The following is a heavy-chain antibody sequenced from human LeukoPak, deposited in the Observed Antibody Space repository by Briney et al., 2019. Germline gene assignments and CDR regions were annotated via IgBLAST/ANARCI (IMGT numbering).Heavy chain of an antibody. J-gene: IGHJ4*02. CDR1: GITLSNYG. Sequence: PGGSLRLSCAVSGITLSNYGMTWVRQAPGKGLEWVAGISGSGGSTNYADSVKGRFTISRDNSKNTLYLQMNSLRAEDTAVYYCAKRKSYGDYDYWGQGTLVTVSS. D-gene: IGHD4-17*01. CDR3: AKRKSYGDYDY. CDR2: ISGSGGST. V-gene: IGHV3-23*01.